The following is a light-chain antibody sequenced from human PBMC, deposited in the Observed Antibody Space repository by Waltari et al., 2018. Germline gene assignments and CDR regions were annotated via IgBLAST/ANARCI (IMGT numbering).Light chain of an antibody. CDR3: QQYNSYSGT. J-gene: IGKJ1*01. CDR2: DAS. Sequence: EIVLTQSPGTVSLSPGERATLSCRASQNVDNYVAWYQQRPGQTPKLLIYDASNRATGVPARFSGSGSGTDFTLTISGLEPEDFAVYYCQQYNSYSGTFGQGTKVEIQ. CDR1: QNVDNY. V-gene: IGKV3-11*01.